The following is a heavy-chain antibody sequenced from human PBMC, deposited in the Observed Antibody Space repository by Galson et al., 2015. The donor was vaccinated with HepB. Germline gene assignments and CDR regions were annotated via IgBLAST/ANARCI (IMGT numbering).Heavy chain of an antibody. CDR2: IKSKTDGGTT. J-gene: IGHJ4*02. CDR3: TTDQPDVSDPYGAFAT. Sequence: SLRLSCAASGFTFSNAWMSWVRQAPGKGLEWVGRIKSKTDGGTTDYAAPVKGRFTISRDDSNNTLYLQMNSLKTVDTAVYYCTTDQPDVSDPYGAFATGARGTLAPVSP. D-gene: IGHD4-17*01. V-gene: IGHV3-15*01. CDR1: GFTFSNAW.